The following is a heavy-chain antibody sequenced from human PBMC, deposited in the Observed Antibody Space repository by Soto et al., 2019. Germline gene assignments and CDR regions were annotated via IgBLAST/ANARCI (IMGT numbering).Heavy chain of an antibody. J-gene: IGHJ6*02. V-gene: IGHV3-30*18. D-gene: IGHD6-19*01. CDR2: ISYDGSNK. Sequence: GCSLRLSCAACGVTFSSYGMHWVRQAPGKGLEWVAVISYDGSNKYYADSVKGRFTISRDNSKNTLYLQMNSLRAEDTAVYYCAKDQGIAVAGSLYYYYGMDVWGQATTGTVSS. CDR3: AKDQGIAVAGSLYYYYGMDV. CDR1: GVTFSSYG.